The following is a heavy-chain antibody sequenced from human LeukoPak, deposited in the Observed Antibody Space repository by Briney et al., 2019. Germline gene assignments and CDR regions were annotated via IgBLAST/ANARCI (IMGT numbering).Heavy chain of an antibody. D-gene: IGHD6-19*01. J-gene: IGHJ4*02. CDR3: ASESVALAGIDY. CDR2: ISYSGSA. CDR1: CVSLSDYY. V-gene: IGHV4-59*08. Sequence: SETLPLTCTVCCVSLSDYYGSWIRRPPGKGLEGIGYISYSGSASYIPSLKSRVTISVDTSKNQFSLKLTSVTAADTALYYCASESVALAGIDYWGQGTLVSVSS.